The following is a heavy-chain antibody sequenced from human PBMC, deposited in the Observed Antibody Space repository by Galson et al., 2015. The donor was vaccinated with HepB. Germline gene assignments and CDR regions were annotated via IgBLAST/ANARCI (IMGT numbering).Heavy chain of an antibody. Sequence: TLSLSCTVSGGSISSGDYYWSWIRQHPGKGLEWIGYIYYSGSTYYNPSLKSRVTISVDKSKNQFSLKLSSVTAADTAVYYCARSKLDHFGFHPWGQGTLVTVSS. D-gene: IGHD6-13*01. CDR1: GGSISSGDYY. V-gene: IGHV4-30-4*01. CDR2: IYYSGST. J-gene: IGHJ5*02. CDR3: ARSKLDHFGFHP.